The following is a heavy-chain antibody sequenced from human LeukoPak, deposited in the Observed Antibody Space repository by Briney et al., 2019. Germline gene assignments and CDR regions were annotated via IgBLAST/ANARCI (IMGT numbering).Heavy chain of an antibody. Sequence: SQTLSLTCAISGDSVSSKSAACNWIRQSPSRGLEWLGRTYYRSKWSNDYAESVKGRITINPDTSKNQFSLHLNSVTPEDTAVYYCARLSYGDYADWGQGTQVTVSS. CDR1: GDSVSSKSAA. CDR3: ARLSYGDYAD. V-gene: IGHV6-1*01. D-gene: IGHD4-17*01. CDR2: TYYRSKWSN. J-gene: IGHJ4*02.